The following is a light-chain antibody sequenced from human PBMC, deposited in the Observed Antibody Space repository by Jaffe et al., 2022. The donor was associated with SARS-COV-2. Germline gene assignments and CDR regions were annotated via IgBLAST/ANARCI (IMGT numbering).Light chain of an antibody. CDR2: KAS. CDR3: QQYNSSPLT. J-gene: IGKJ5*01. V-gene: IGKV1-5*03. CDR1: QNINSW. Sequence: DIQMTQSPSTLSASVGDRVTITCRASQNINSWLAWYQQKPGRAPKLLMYKASSLESGVPSRFSGSGSGTEFTLTISSLQPDDFATYYCQQYNSSPLTFGQGTRLEIK.